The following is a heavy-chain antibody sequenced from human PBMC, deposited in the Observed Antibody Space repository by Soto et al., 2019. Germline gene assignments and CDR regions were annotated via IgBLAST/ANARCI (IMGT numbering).Heavy chain of an antibody. CDR3: ARESSYVAGGHLYYGMDV. J-gene: IGHJ6*02. CDR2: MSGSAWSE. CDR1: GFTFSDHY. D-gene: IGHD3-16*01. V-gene: IGHV3-11*01. Sequence: GGSLRLSCAASGFTFSDHYMAWIHHAPGKGLEIVGQMSGSAWSEDDGECGKGPFSIFRENSKSRLFLQMFLLRAEDTSVYYCARESSYVAGGHLYYGMDVLGQGTAVTVSS.